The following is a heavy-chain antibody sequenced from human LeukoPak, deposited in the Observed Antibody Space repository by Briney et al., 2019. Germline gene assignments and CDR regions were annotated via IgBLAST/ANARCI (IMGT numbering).Heavy chain of an antibody. Sequence: PGGSLTLSCAASGFTFSSYIMNWVRQAPGKGLEWVSSISSSSSYIYYADSVKGRFTISRDNAKNSLYLQMNSLRAEDTAVYYCARGTLWFGEFLDYWGQGTLVTVSS. V-gene: IGHV3-21*01. CDR1: GFTFSSYI. J-gene: IGHJ4*02. D-gene: IGHD3-10*01. CDR2: ISSSSSYI. CDR3: ARGTLWFGEFLDY.